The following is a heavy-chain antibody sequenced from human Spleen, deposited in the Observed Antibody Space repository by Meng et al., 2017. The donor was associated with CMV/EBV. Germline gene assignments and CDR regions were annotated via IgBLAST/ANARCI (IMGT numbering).Heavy chain of an antibody. V-gene: IGHV4-39*07. CDR1: GSMDSDNHY. J-gene: IGHJ4*02. CDR3: AREDHYDYVWGTFDC. CDR2: IYYSGTT. Sequence: GSMDSDNHYWGWIRQPPGKGLEWIGSIYYSGTTYYHPSLKSRVTISLDTSSNQFSLKLSSVTAADTAVYYCAREDHYDYVWGTFDCWGQGTLVTVSS. D-gene: IGHD3-16*01.